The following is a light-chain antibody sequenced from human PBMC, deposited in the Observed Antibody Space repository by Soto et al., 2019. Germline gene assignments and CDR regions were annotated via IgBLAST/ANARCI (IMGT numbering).Light chain of an antibody. V-gene: IGLV2-23*02. Sequence: ALTQPASVSGSPGQSITISCTGTSSDVGSYDLVSWYQQHPTKAPKLMIYEVSKRPSGVSNRFSGSKSDNTASLTISGLQAEDEADYYCCSYAGRSTLAVFGGGTQLTVL. CDR3: CSYAGRSTLAV. CDR1: SSDVGSYDL. CDR2: EVS. J-gene: IGLJ7*01.